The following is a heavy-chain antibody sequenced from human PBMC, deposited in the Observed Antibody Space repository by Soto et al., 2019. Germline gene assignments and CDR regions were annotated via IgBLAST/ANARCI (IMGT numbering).Heavy chain of an antibody. CDR2: VKSKTDGGAT. CDR3: ARSTYYDILTGSYYYYAMDV. J-gene: IGHJ6*02. V-gene: IGHV3-15*01. D-gene: IGHD3-9*01. CDR1: GFTFTKAW. Sequence: EVQLVESGGGFVKPGESLRLSCAASGFTFTKAWMTWVRQAPGKGLEWVGLVKSKTDGGATDYAAPVKGRFTISRENSNNTLYLHMNNLRAEDTAVYYCARSTYYDILTGSYYYYAMDVWGQGTTVTVSS.